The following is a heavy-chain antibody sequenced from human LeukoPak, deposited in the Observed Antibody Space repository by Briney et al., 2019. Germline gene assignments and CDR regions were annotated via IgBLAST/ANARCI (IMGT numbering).Heavy chain of an antibody. CDR1: GGSFSGSY. V-gene: IGHV4-34*01. CDR3: ARGVCGSTSCSVDYYYYDMDV. Sequence: TETLSLTCSVYGGSFSGSYWRWVRQPPGKGLEWIGAINHSGSPNYNPSHKSRVTISVDTSKNQFSVKLSSVTAADTAVYYCARGVCGSTSCSVDYYYYDMDVWGQGTTVTVSS. J-gene: IGHJ6*02. D-gene: IGHD2-2*01. CDR2: INHSGSP.